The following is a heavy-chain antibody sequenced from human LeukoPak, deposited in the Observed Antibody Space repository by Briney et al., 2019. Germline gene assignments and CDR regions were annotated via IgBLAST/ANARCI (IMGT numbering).Heavy chain of an antibody. D-gene: IGHD5-18*01. CDR1: GFTFSSYS. CDR2: ISSSSSYI. CDR3: ARDRWIPLWENYYYYGMDV. Sequence: GGSLRLPCAASGFTFSSYSMNWVRQAPGKGLEWVSSISSSSSYIYYADSVKGRFTISRDNAKNSLYLQMNSLRAEDTAVYYCARDRWIPLWENYYYYGMDVWGKGTTVTVSS. J-gene: IGHJ6*04. V-gene: IGHV3-21*01.